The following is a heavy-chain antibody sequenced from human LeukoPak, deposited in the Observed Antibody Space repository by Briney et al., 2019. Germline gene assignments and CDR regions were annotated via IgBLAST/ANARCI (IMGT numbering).Heavy chain of an antibody. J-gene: IGHJ4*02. V-gene: IGHV2-5*01. CDR2: IYWNDDK. Sequence: SGPTLLNPTPTLTLTFTFSGFSLRDTGVGVGWIRQPPGEALEWLALIYWNDDKHYSPSLKSRLTITKDTSKNHVVLTMTNMDPVDTATYFCAHKDYYFDYWGRGTLVTVSS. CDR3: AHKDYYFDY. CDR1: GFSLRDTGVG.